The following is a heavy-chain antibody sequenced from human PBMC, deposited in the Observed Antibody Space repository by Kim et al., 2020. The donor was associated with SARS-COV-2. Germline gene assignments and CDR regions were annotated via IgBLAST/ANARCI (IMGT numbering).Heavy chain of an antibody. CDR1: GFTFSSYG. CDR2: ISYDGSVK. D-gene: IGHD1-1*01. J-gene: IGHJ4*02. V-gene: IGHV3-30*03. Sequence: LSLTCAASGFTFSSYGMHWVRQAPGKGLEWVAFISYDGSVKYYADSVKGRFTISRDNSKNTLYLQVNSLRAEDTAVYYCASPVEMETMSTNFDYWGQGTLVTVSS. CDR3: ASPVEMETMSTNFDY.